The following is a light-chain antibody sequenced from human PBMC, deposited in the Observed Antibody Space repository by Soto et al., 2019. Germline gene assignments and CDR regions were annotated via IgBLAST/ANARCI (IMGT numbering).Light chain of an antibody. CDR1: QSVKSNF. V-gene: IGKV3-20*01. Sequence: EIVLTQSPGTLSLSPGERATLSCRASQSVKSNFLAWYQQKPGQAPRLLIFGASNRATGIPDRFSGSVSGTDFTHAIFRLEAEDFAVYYCQQYGTSPAITFGQGTRLEIK. J-gene: IGKJ5*01. CDR3: QQYGTSPAIT. CDR2: GAS.